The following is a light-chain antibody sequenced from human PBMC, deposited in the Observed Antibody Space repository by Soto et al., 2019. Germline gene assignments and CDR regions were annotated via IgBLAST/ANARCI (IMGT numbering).Light chain of an antibody. CDR2: DVS. Sequence: QPVLTRPRSVSGSPGQSVTISCTGTSSDVGGYNYVSWYQQHPGKAPKLMIYDVSKRPSGVPDRFSGSKSGNTASLTISGLQAEDEADYYCCSYAGSPHVVFGGGTKLTVL. CDR3: CSYAGSPHVV. V-gene: IGLV2-11*01. J-gene: IGLJ2*01. CDR1: SSDVGGYNY.